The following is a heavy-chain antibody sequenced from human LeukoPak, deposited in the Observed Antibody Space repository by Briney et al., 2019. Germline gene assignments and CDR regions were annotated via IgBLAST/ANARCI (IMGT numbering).Heavy chain of an antibody. CDR2: ISYDGSNK. V-gene: IGHV3-30*04. J-gene: IGHJ4*02. CDR3: AKALGRYFDWSDYFDY. CDR1: GFTFSSYA. D-gene: IGHD3-9*01. Sequence: GRSLRLSCAASGFTFSSYAMHWVRQAPGKGLEWVAVISYDGSNKYYADSVKGRFTISRDNSKNTLYLQMNSLRAEDTALYYCAKALGRYFDWSDYFDYWGQGTLVTVSS.